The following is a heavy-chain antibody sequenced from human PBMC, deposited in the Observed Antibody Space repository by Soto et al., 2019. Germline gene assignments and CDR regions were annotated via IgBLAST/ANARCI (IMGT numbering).Heavy chain of an antibody. CDR3: AKGGYCSSTIRWRSESFDI. J-gene: IGHJ3*02. V-gene: IGHV3-23*01. CDR1: GFTFSSYA. D-gene: IGHD2-2*01. Sequence: SLRLSCAASGFTFSSYAMSWVRQAPGKGLEWVSAISGSGGSTYYADSVKGRFTISRDNSKNTLYLQMNSLRAEDTAVYYCAKGGYCSSTIRWRSESFDIWDQGTMVTGSS. CDR2: ISGSGGST.